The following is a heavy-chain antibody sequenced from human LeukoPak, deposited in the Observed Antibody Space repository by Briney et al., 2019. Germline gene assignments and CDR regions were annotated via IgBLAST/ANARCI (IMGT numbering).Heavy chain of an antibody. D-gene: IGHD6-19*01. V-gene: IGHV3-53*01. J-gene: IGHJ4*02. CDR3: ARRGDNNGWFDY. Sequence: GGSLRLSCAASGFTVSSNYMSWVRQAPGKGLEWVSVIYSGGSTYYADSVKGRFTISRDNSKNTLYLQMNSLRGEDTAVYYCARRGDNNGWFDYWGQGTLVTVSS. CDR1: GFTVSSNY. CDR2: IYSGGST.